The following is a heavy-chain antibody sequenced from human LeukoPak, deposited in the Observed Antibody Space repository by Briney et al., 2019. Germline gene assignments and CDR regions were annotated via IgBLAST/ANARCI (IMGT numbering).Heavy chain of an antibody. V-gene: IGHV3-74*01. D-gene: IGHD4-23*01. J-gene: IGHJ4*02. CDR1: GFTFSSCW. CDR2: IASDGSST. CDR3: ARGRPHGNDY. Sequence: GGSLRLSCAASGFTFSSCWMNWVRQAPGKGLVWVSRIASDGSSTTYADSVKGRFSISRDNAKNSLYLQMNSLRVEDTAVYYCARGRPHGNDYWGQGTLVTVSS.